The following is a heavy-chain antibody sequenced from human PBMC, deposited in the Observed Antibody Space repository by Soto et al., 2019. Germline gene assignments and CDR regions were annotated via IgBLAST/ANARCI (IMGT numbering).Heavy chain of an antibody. CDR1: GFSLSTSGVG. J-gene: IGHJ3*02. V-gene: IGHV2-5*02. D-gene: IGHD4-17*01. Sequence: ITLKESGPTVVKPTQTLTLTCTFSGFSLSTSGVGVAWIRQPPGKALEWLALIYWDDDKRYSPSLKSRLTITKDTSKNQVVLAMTNMDPVDTGTYYCAHGTTVTTGGAFDTWGQGTLVTVSS. CDR3: AHGTTVTTGGAFDT. CDR2: IYWDDDK.